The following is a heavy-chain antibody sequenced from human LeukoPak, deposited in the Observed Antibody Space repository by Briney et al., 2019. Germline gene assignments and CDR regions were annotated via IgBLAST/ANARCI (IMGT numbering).Heavy chain of an antibody. V-gene: IGHV4-4*07. D-gene: IGHD6-13*01. Sequence: SETLSLTCTVSGGSISSYYWSWIRQPAGKGLEWIGRIYTSGSTNYNPSLKSRVTISVDKSKNQFSLKLSSVTAADTAVYYCARGAAAAGTDYWGQGSLVIVSS. J-gene: IGHJ4*02. CDR1: GGSISSYY. CDR3: ARGAAAAGTDY. CDR2: IYTSGST.